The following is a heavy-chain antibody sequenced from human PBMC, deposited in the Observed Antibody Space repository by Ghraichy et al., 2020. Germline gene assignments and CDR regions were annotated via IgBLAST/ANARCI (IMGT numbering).Heavy chain of an antibody. CDR1: GGSISSYY. Sequence: SETLSLTCSVSGGSISSYYWSWIRQPAGKGLEWIGRIYTSGSTNYNPSLKSRVTMSVDTSKNQFSLKLSSVTAADTAVYYCARATGYSSSWHFHVSDAFDIWGQGTMVTVSS. J-gene: IGHJ3*02. CDR3: ARATGYSSSWHFHVSDAFDI. D-gene: IGHD6-13*01. CDR2: IYTSGST. V-gene: IGHV4-4*07.